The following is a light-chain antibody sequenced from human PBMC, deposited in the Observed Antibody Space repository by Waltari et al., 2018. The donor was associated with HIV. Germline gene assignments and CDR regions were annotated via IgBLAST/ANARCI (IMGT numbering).Light chain of an antibody. CDR1: SSDGGGYGF. Sequence: QAALTQPASVSGSPGQAVTISCTGTSSDGGGYGFVSWFQPYPDKAPKLLIYDVSKRPSGVSNRFSGSKSGNTASLTVSALQAEDEGDYYCCSYAGSSTVVFGGGTKVTVL. J-gene: IGLJ2*01. V-gene: IGLV2-23*02. CDR2: DVS. CDR3: CSYAGSSTVV.